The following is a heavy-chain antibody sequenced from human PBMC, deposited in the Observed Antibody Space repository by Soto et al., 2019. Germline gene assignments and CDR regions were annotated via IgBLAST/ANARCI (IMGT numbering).Heavy chain of an antibody. D-gene: IGHD2-21*02. J-gene: IGHJ5*02. V-gene: IGHV3-74*01. CDR3: ATAEVDH. CDR2: VISDGSTI. Sequence: GGSLRLSCAASGFTFANHWLHWVRQAPGKGLEWVSRVISDGSTIDYADSVKGRFTASRDNSMNTLYLEMNTRTAEDSAVYCGATAEVDHWGQGTLVTVSS. CDR1: GFTFANHW.